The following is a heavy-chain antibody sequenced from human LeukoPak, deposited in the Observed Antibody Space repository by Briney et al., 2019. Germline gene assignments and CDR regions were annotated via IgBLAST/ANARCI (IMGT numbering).Heavy chain of an antibody. J-gene: IGHJ4*02. CDR1: GESFSGHY. Sequence: PSETLCLPCAVYGESFSGHYWSWIRQPPGTGLEWIGEINHSASTNYNPSLKSRVTISVDTSKNQYSLKLSSVPAADTAVYYCARGHIWFGELLDFDYWGQGTLVTVSS. CDR3: ARGHIWFGELLDFDY. CDR2: INHSAST. D-gene: IGHD3-10*01. V-gene: IGHV4-34*01.